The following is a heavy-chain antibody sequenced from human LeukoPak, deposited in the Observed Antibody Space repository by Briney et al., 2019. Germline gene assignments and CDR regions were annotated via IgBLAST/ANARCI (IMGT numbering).Heavy chain of an antibody. J-gene: IGHJ6*02. CDR2: ISSSGSTI. D-gene: IGHD2-2*01. Sequence: GGSLRLSCAASGFTFSSYEMNWVRQAPGKGLEWVSYISSSGSTIYYADSVKGRFTISRDNAKNSLYLQMNSLRAEDTAVYYCARDGYQDSPYYYCYYGMDVWGQGTTVTVSS. CDR1: GFTFSSYE. V-gene: IGHV3-48*03. CDR3: ARDGYQDSPYYYCYYGMDV.